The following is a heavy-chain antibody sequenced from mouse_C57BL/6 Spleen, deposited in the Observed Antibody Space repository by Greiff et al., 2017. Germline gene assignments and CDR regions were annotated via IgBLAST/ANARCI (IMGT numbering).Heavy chain of an antibody. V-gene: IGHV1-50*01. CDR2: IDPSDSYT. Sequence: QVQLQQPGAELVKPGASVKLSCKASGYTFTSYWMQWVKQRPGQGLEWIGEIDPSDSYTNYNQKVKGKATLTVDTSSSTAYMQLSSLTSEDSAVYYCARLADGSSYYFDDWGQGTTLTVSS. CDR1: GYTFTSYW. J-gene: IGHJ2*01. D-gene: IGHD1-1*01. CDR3: ARLADGSSYYFDD.